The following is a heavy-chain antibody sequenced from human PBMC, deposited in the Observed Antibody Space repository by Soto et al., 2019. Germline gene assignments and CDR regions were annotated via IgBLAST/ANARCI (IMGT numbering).Heavy chain of an antibody. V-gene: IGHV1-18*01. Sequence: QVHLVQSGAEVKRPGASVKVSCKASGYTFTSNGISWVRQASGQGLEWMGWVSAKNGDTNYAQKFQGRVIMTTDTSTTTAYMELRSLRSDDTDVYYCVKDRDTNSWPSRDVWGQGTTVTVSS. CDR1: GYTFTSNG. CDR2: VSAKNGDT. CDR3: VKDRDTNSWPSRDV. D-gene: IGHD6-13*01. J-gene: IGHJ6*02.